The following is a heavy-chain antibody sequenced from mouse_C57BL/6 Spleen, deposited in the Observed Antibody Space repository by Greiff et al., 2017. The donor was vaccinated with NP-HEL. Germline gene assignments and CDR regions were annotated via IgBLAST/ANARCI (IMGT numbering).Heavy chain of an antibody. D-gene: IGHD1-1*01. Sequence: EVKVVESGGGLVKPGGSLKLSCAASGFTFSSYAMSWVRQTPEKRLEWVATISDGGSYTYYPDNVKGRFTISRDNAKNNLYLQMSHLKSEDTAMYYCARDNDYYGSSFDYWGQGTTLTVSS. CDR3: ARDNDYYGSSFDY. V-gene: IGHV5-4*01. CDR2: ISDGGSYT. CDR1: GFTFSSYA. J-gene: IGHJ2*01.